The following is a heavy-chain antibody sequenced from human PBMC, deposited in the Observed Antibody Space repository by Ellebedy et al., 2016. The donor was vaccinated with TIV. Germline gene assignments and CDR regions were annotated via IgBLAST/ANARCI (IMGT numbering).Heavy chain of an antibody. D-gene: IGHD2-15*01. CDR2: TPHNGRDQ. J-gene: IGHJ2*01. Sequence: GESLKISCAASGFIFSTYPMNWVRQAPGKGLEWLALTPHNGRDQSYADSVKGRFTVSRDNSKNTLYLQMNSLRAEDTAVYYCARDVGDWYFDLWGRGTLVTVSS. CDR3: ARDVGDWYFDL. V-gene: IGHV3-30*04. CDR1: GFIFSTYP.